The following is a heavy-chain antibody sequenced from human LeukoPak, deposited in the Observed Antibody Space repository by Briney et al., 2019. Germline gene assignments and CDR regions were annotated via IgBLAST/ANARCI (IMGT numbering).Heavy chain of an antibody. Sequence: GALRLACAGSGFTLIIYWMRWVRQAPGEGLVGISRIISDGSSTRYADSVKSLFTISTDNAKSTLYLQMNSLRAEDTAVYYCARGTGYGVFDIWGKGTMVTVS. J-gene: IGHJ3*02. CDR3: ARGTGYGVFDI. V-gene: IGHV3-74*01. D-gene: IGHD5-12*01. CDR1: GFTLIIYW. CDR2: IISDGSST.